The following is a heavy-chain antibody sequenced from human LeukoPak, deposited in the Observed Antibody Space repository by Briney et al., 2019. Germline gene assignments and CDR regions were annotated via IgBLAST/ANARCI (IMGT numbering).Heavy chain of an antibody. Sequence: SETLSLTCTVSGGSISSYYWSWIRQPPGKGLEWIGYIYDNGSRGTTSYNPSLKSRVTISVGTSKNHFSLKLSSVTAADTAVYYCAGAPRVAGFDLWGQGTLVSVSS. CDR1: GGSISSYY. V-gene: IGHV4-59*08. D-gene: IGHD6-19*01. J-gene: IGHJ4*02. CDR3: AGAPRVAGFDL. CDR2: IYDNGSRGTT.